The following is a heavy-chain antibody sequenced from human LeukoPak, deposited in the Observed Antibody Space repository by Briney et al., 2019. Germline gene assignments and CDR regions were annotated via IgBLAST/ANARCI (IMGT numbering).Heavy chain of an antibody. D-gene: IGHD3-9*01. CDR3: ARVAGDYDILTGYYGY. J-gene: IGHJ4*02. CDR2: ISAYNGNT. Sequence: EASVKVSCKASGYTFTSYGISWVRQAPGQGLEWMGWISAYNGNTNYAQKLQGRVTMTTDTSTSTAYMELRSLRSDDTAVYYCARVAGDYDILTGYYGYWGQGTPVTVSS. CDR1: GYTFTSYG. V-gene: IGHV1-18*01.